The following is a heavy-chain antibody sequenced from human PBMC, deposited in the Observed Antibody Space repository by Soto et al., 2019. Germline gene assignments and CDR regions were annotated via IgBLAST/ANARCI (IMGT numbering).Heavy chain of an antibody. Sequence: QVQLEESGGGVVQPGRSLRLSCVGTGFTFSSYAMHWVRHAPGKGLEWVTVISNDGTNKYYADSVEGRITISRDNSNNTLYLQMHSLRSEYPAVYYCARGTTLAIFDYGMDVWGQGDTVTVSS. CDR1: GFTFSSYA. CDR3: ARGTTLAIFDYGMDV. J-gene: IGHJ6*02. CDR2: ISNDGTNK. D-gene: IGHD3-3*01. V-gene: IGHV3-30-3*01.